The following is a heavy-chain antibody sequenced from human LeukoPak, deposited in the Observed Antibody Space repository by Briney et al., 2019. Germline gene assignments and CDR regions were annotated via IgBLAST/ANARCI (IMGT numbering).Heavy chain of an antibody. CDR1: GLPYNTYN. Sequence: GGSLRLSCAASGLPYNTYNMNGVRQAPGKGLEWVSSISTSSNYIYYADSVKGRFTISRDNAKNSLYLQMNSLSAQDTARYYGGRGEGSRGWRGDAFDIWGQGTVVSVSS. D-gene: IGHD6-19*01. V-gene: IGHV3-21*01. CDR2: ISTSSNYI. CDR3: GRGEGSRGWRGDAFDI. J-gene: IGHJ3*02.